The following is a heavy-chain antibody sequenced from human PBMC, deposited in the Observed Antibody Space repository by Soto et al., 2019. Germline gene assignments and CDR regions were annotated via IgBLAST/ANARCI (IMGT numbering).Heavy chain of an antibody. Sequence: QLQLQESGPGPVKPWETLSLICTVSGDSISSSNYFWGWIRQPPGKGLEWIGTIFYSGSTYYNPSLKSRVTISVDTSKNQFSLKLTSVTAADTALYYCARRYGWLYFDYWGQGSLVTVSS. V-gene: IGHV4-39*01. CDR2: IFYSGST. CDR1: GDSISSSNYF. D-gene: IGHD6-19*01. J-gene: IGHJ4*02. CDR3: ARRYGWLYFDY.